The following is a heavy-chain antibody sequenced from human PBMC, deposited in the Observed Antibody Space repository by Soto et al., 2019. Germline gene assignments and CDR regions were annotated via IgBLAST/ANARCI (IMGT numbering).Heavy chain of an antibody. D-gene: IGHD1-1*01. CDR2: INAYNGNT. CDR3: ARAQLDPDAFDI. CDR1: GYTFASCG. V-gene: IGHV1-18*01. J-gene: IGHJ3*02. Sequence: GASVKLSCKASGYTFASCGMRWVRQAPGQGLEWMGWINAYNGNTNYAQKLQGRVTMTTDTSTSTAYMELRSLRSDDTAVYYCARAQLDPDAFDIWGQATMVTVS.